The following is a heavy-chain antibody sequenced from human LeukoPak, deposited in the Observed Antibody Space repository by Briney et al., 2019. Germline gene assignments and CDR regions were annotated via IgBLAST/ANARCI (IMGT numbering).Heavy chain of an antibody. Sequence: GGSLRLSCAASGFTFSSYAMSWVRQAPGKGLEWVSAISGSGGSTYYADSVKGRFTISRDNSKNTLYLQMNSLRAEDTAVYYCANAHVVVPAAIDYWGQGTLVTVSS. CDR1: GFTFSSYA. CDR2: ISGSGGST. V-gene: IGHV3-23*01. CDR3: ANAHVVVPAAIDY. D-gene: IGHD2-2*02. J-gene: IGHJ4*02.